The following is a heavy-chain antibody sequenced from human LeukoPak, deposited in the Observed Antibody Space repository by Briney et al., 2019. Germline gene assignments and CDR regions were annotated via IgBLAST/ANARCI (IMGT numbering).Heavy chain of an antibody. Sequence: SETLSLTCTVSGGSISSYYWSWIRQPPGKGLEGIGYIYYSGSTNYNPSLKSRVTISVDTSKNQFSLKLSSVTAADTAVYYCARHVVVVAATPVWFDPWGQGTLVTVSS. J-gene: IGHJ5*02. D-gene: IGHD2-15*01. CDR3: ARHVVVVAATPVWFDP. CDR1: GGSISSYY. CDR2: IYYSGST. V-gene: IGHV4-59*01.